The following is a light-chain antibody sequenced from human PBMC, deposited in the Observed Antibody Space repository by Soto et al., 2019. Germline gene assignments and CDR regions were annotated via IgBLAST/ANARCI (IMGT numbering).Light chain of an antibody. CDR1: SSNIGAGYD. CDR2: GNN. Sequence: QSVLTQPPSVSGAPGQKITISCTGSSSNIGAGYDVQWYQQLPGTAPKLLIYGNNNRPSGVPDRFSGSKSGTSASLAITGLQAEDEAHYYCQSYDNSLSGAKVFGGGTKLTV. CDR3: QSYDNSLSGAKV. J-gene: IGLJ3*02. V-gene: IGLV1-40*01.